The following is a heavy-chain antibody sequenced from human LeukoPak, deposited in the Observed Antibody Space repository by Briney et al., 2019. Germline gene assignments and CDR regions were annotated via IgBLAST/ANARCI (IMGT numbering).Heavy chain of an antibody. Sequence: ASVKVSCKASGYTFTSYYMHWVRQAPGQGLEWMGIINPSGGSTSYAQKFQGRVTMTRDTSTSTVYMELSSLRSEDTAVYYCARDSLILRFLESPGYMDVWGKGTTVTVSS. CDR3: ARDSLILRFLESPGYMDV. CDR1: GYTFTSYY. CDR2: INPSGGST. V-gene: IGHV1-46*01. J-gene: IGHJ6*03. D-gene: IGHD3-3*01.